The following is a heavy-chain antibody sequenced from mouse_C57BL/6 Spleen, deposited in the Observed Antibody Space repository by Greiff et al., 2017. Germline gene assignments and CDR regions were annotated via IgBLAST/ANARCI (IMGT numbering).Heavy chain of an antibody. CDR3: TGGYYGSRSMDY. V-gene: IGHV6-3*01. CDR2: IRLKSDNYAT. J-gene: IGHJ4*01. Sequence: EVKLLESGGGLVQPGGSMKLSCVASGFTFSNYWMNWVRQSPEKGLEWVAQIRLKSDNYATHYAESVKGRFTISRDDSKSSVYLQMNNLRAEDTGIYYCTGGYYGSRSMDYWGQGTSVTVSS. CDR1: GFTFSNYW. D-gene: IGHD1-1*01.